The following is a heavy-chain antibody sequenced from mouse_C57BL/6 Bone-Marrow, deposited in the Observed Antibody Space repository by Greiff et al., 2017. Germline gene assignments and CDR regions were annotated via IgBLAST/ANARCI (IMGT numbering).Heavy chain of an antibody. Sequence: VQLQQSGAELVKPGASVKLSCTASGFNIKDYYMHWVKQRTKQGLEWIGRIDPEDGETNYAPKFQGKATITADTSSNTACLQLSSLTSEDTAVYYCALWGDYYGSLGYFDVWGTGTTVTVSS. J-gene: IGHJ1*03. CDR1: GFNIKDYY. CDR3: ALWGDYYGSLGYFDV. D-gene: IGHD1-1*01. CDR2: IDPEDGET. V-gene: IGHV14-2*01.